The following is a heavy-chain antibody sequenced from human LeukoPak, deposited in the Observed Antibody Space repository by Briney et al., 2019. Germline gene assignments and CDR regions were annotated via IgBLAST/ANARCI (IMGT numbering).Heavy chain of an antibody. Sequence: GGSLRLSCAASGFTFSSYSMNWVRQAPGKGLEWISYISSGSSAIYYADSVKGRFTISRDNAKNSLYLQTNSLRAEDTAVYYCAAQSGSGSNYPDYWAREPWSPSPQ. CDR1: GFTFSSYS. J-gene: IGHJ4*02. D-gene: IGHD3-10*01. CDR3: AAQSGSGSNYPDY. V-gene: IGHV3-48*01. CDR2: ISSGSSAI.